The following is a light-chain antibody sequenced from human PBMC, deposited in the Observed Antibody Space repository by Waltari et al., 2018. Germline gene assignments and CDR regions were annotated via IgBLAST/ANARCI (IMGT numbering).Light chain of an antibody. V-gene: IGKV3-15*01. CDR2: GAS. Sequence: EIVMTQSPATLSVSTGERATLSCRASQSVSSNLAWYQQKPGQAPRPLIYGASTRATGIPARFSGSGSGTEFTLTISSLQSEDFAVYYCQQYNNWPRTFGQGTKVEIK. J-gene: IGKJ1*01. CDR3: QQYNNWPRT. CDR1: QSVSSN.